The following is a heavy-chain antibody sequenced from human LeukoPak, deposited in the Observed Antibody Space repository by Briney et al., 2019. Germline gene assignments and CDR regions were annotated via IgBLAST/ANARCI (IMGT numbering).Heavy chain of an antibody. J-gene: IGHJ6*03. CDR2: IYPGDSDT. D-gene: IGHD1-14*01. Sequence: GESLKISCNSSGYTFTNSWIAWVRQMPGKGLEWMGIIYPGDSDTRYSPSFQGQVTFSADKSISTAYLQWSSLKASDTAIYYCARQVPKIINQYYMDVWGKGTTVTVS. CDR3: ARQVPKIINQYYMDV. V-gene: IGHV5-51*01. CDR1: GYTFTNSW.